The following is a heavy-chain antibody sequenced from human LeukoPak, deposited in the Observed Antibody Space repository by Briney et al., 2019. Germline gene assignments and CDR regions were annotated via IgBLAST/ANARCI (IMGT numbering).Heavy chain of an antibody. CDR2: ISSSSSYI. V-gene: IGHV3-21*01. CDR1: GFTFSSYS. Sequence: PGGSLRLSCAASGFTFSSYSMNWVRQAPGKGLEWVSSISSSSSYIYYADSVKGRFTISRDNAKNSLYLQMNSLRAEDTAVYYCARAHFTYYYDSSPMGYWGQGTLVTVSS. J-gene: IGHJ4*02. CDR3: ARAHFTYYYDSSPMGY. D-gene: IGHD3-22*01.